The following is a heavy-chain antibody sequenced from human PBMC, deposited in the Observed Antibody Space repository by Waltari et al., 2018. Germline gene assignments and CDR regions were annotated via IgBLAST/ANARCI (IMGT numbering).Heavy chain of an antibody. D-gene: IGHD3-22*01. J-gene: IGHJ4*02. V-gene: IGHV3-23*01. CDR2: ISVSGVIT. CDR3: ARHLYSIDYLELAK. Sequence: EEHLLESGGGLAQPGGSLRLSCAASGFNFISYARSWVRQAPGNGLELVFGISVSGVITKYVDSVKGRFTVSRDNSKNTVFLHLNSLRAEDTAIYYCARHLYSIDYLELAKWGQGTLVTVSS. CDR1: GFNFISYA.